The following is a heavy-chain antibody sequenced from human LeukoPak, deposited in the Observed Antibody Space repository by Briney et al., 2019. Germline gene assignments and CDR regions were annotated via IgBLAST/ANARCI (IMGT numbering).Heavy chain of an antibody. Sequence: KPGGSLRLSCAASGFTFTDRYMTWIRQAPGKGLQWVSYISISSTTIFYAASVEGRFTISRDNAKSSLYLQMNSLRAEDTAVYYCASVTPGQHDAFDIWGQGTMVTVSS. D-gene: IGHD2-15*01. CDR2: ISISSTTI. CDR1: GFTFTDRY. V-gene: IGHV3-11*01. J-gene: IGHJ3*02. CDR3: ASVTPGQHDAFDI.